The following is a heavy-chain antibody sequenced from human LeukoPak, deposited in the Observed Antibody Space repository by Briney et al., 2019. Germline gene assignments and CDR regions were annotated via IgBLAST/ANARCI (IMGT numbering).Heavy chain of an antibody. J-gene: IGHJ6*02. CDR1: GGSFSGYY. V-gene: IGHV4-34*01. CDR2: INHSGST. CDR3: ARSKICSGGSCHGRYYYYYGMDV. Sequence: SETLSLTCAVYGGSFSGYYWSWIRQPPGKGLEWIGEINHSGSTNYNPSLKSRVTISVDTSKNQFSLKLSSVTAADTAVYYCARSKICSGGSCHGRYYYYYGMDVWGQGTTVTASS. D-gene: IGHD2-15*01.